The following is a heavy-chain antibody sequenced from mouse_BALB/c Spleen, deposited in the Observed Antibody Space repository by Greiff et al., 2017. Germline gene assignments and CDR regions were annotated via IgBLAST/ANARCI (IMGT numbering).Heavy chain of an antibody. CDR3: ARRGWYAMDY. CDR1: GYSITSDYA. J-gene: IGHJ4*01. CDR2: ISYSGST. V-gene: IGHV3-2*02. D-gene: IGHD2-3*01. Sequence: EVNLVESGPGLVKPSQSLSLTCTVTGYSITSDYAWNWIRQFPGNKLEWMGYISYSGSTSYNPSLKSRISITRDTSKNQFFLQLNSVTTEDTATYYCARRGWYAMDYWGQGTSVTVSS.